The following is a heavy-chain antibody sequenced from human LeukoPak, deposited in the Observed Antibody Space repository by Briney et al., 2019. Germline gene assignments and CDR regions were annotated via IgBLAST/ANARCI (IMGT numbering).Heavy chain of an antibody. CDR2: IYTSGST. CDR1: GGSISSYY. J-gene: IGHJ4*02. V-gene: IGHV4-4*07. CDR3: ARDLGQYYYDSSGYRARFGLGY. D-gene: IGHD3-22*01. Sequence: SETLSLTCTVSGGSISSYYWSWIRQPAGKGLEWIGRIYTSGSTNYNPSLKSRVTMSVDTSKNQFSLKLSSVTAADTAVYYCARDLGQYYYDSSGYRARFGLGYWGQGTLVTVSS.